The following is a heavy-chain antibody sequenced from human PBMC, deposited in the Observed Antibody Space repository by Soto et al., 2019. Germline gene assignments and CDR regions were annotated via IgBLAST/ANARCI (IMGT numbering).Heavy chain of an antibody. CDR2: IYTSGST. CDR1: GGSISSYY. CDR3: ARDVEYLGGYYYYGMDV. D-gene: IGHD3-16*01. Sequence: SETLSPTFSVSGGSISSYYCSWIRQPAGKGLECIGRIYTSGSTNYNPSLMSRVTMSVDTSKNQFSLKLSSVSAADTAVYYCARDVEYLGGYYYYGMDVWGQGTTVTVS. V-gene: IGHV4-4*07. J-gene: IGHJ6*02.